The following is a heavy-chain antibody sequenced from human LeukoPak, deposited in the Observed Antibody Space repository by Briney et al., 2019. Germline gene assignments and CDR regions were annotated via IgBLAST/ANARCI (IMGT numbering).Heavy chain of an antibody. J-gene: IGHJ4*02. Sequence: ASVKVSCKASGYTFTNYHIYWVRQAPGQGLEWMGIINPSSGSTNYPQKFQGRVIMTRDTSTSTVYMELSSLRSEDTAVYYCARISPPSDYWGQGTLVTVSS. CDR3: ARISPPSDY. V-gene: IGHV1-46*01. CDR1: GYTFTNYH. CDR2: INPSSGST.